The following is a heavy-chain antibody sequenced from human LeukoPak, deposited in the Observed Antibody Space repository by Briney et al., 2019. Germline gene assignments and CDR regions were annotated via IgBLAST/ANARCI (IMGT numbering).Heavy chain of an antibody. D-gene: IGHD3-9*01. CDR1: GGSISSSSNY. V-gene: IGHV4-39*07. CDR2: INHSGST. CDR3: ARVLRYFDWLLPYDAFDI. Sequence: PSETLSLTCTVSGGSISSSSNYWGWVRQPPGKGLEWIGEINHSGSTNYNPSLKSRVTISVDTSKNQFSLKLSSVTAADTAVYYCARVLRYFDWLLPYDAFDIWGQGTMVTVSS. J-gene: IGHJ3*02.